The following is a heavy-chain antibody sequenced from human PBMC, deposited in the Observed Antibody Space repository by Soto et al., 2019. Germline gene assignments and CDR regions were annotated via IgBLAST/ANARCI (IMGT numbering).Heavy chain of an antibody. CDR3: AVYYYGSGSYRSIYPH. J-gene: IGHJ4*02. Sequence: GASVKVSCKASGYTFTSYGISWVRQAPGQGLEWMGWISAYNGNTNYAQKLQGRVTMTTDTSTSTAYMELRSLRSDDTAVYYCAVYYYGSGSYRSIYPHWGQGTLVTVSS. CDR1: GYTFTSYG. D-gene: IGHD3-10*01. V-gene: IGHV1-18*01. CDR2: ISAYNGNT.